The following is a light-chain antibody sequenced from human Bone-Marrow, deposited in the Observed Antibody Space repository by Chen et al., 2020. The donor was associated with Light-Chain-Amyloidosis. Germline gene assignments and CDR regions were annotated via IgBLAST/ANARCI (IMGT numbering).Light chain of an antibody. J-gene: IGKJ2*01. Sequence: DIQMTQSPSSLSASVGDRVTITCRASQSISSYLNWYQQKPGKAPKLLIYAASSLQSGVPSRFSGSGSGTDFTLTISSRQPEDCATDYCKQSYSTPTFGQGTKLEIK. V-gene: IGKV1-39*01. CDR2: AAS. CDR1: QSISSY. CDR3: KQSYSTPT.